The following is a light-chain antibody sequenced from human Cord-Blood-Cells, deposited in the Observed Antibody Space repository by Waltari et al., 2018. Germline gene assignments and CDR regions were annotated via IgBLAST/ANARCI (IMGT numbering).Light chain of an antibody. CDR3: QQRSNWPLT. CDR1: QSVSSY. Sequence: EIVLTQSPATLSLSPGERATLSCRASQSVSSYLAWYQRKPGQAPRLLIYDASNRATGIPARFSGGGSGTDFTLTISSLEPEDFAVYYCQQRSNWPLTFGGGTKVEIK. CDR2: DAS. J-gene: IGKJ4*01. V-gene: IGKV3-11*01.